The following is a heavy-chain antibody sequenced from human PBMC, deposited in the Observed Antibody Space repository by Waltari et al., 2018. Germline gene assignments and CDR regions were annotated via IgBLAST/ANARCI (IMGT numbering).Heavy chain of an antibody. D-gene: IGHD4-17*01. V-gene: IGHV3-7*04. CDR3: ARADYGGTADYDY. Sequence: EVQLVESGGGLVQPGGSLSLSCAASGFTFGRHWMTWVRQAPGKGLEWLANIKKDGSESYYGDSVKGRFTISRDNTKNSLYLQMNSLRVEDTAVYYCARADYGGTADYDYWGQGTQVTVSS. J-gene: IGHJ4*02. CDR1: GFTFGRHW. CDR2: IKKDGSES.